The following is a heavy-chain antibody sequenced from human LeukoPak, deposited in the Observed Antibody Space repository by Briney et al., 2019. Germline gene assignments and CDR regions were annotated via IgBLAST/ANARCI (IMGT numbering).Heavy chain of an antibody. CDR2: IQRDGSSE. CDR3: ARENYGSGSYDSWFDP. D-gene: IGHD3-10*01. J-gene: IGHJ5*02. Sequence: GGSLRLSCTASGLTFTNSWVNWVRQAPGKGLEWVANIQRDGSSENYVDSVKGRFTISRDNAKNSLYLQMNSLRAEDTAVNYCARENYGSGSYDSWFDPWGQGTLVTVSS. CDR1: GLTFTNSW. V-gene: IGHV3-7*01.